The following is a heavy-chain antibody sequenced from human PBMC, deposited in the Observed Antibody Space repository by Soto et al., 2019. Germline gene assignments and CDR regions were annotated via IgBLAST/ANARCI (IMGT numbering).Heavy chain of an antibody. D-gene: IGHD2-8*02. J-gene: IGHJ4*02. CDR1: GFSLSTSKVG. V-gene: IGHV2-5*01. CDR2: IYWHDDK. CDR3: AYAPTGGLILNYFDS. Sequence: SGPTLVNPTQTLTLTCTFSGFSLSTSKVGVGWIRQPPGKALEWLAVIYWHDDKRYSPSLRSRITITKDTSKNQVVLTMTNMDPVDTATYYFAYAPTGGLILNYFDSWGQGTLVTVSS.